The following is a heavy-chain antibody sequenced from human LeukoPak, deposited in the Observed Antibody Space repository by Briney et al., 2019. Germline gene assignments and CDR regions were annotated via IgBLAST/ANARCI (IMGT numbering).Heavy chain of an antibody. CDR2: INHSGST. J-gene: IGHJ4*02. CDR1: GGSFSGYY. CDR3: QSFYYDSSGLTFDY. V-gene: IGHV4-34*01. Sequence: PSETLSLTCAVYGGSFSGYYWSWIRQPPGKGLEWIGEINHSGSTNYNPSLKSRVTISVDTSKNQFSLKLSSVTAEDTAVYYCQSFYYDSSGLTFDYWGQGTLVTVSS. D-gene: IGHD3-22*01.